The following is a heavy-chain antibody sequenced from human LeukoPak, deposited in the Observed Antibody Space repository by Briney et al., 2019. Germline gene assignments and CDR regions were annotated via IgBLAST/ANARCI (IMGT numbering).Heavy chain of an antibody. CDR3: ARDLAYDSSGYYSGPY. J-gene: IGHJ4*02. CDR1: GFTFSNYW. D-gene: IGHD3-22*01. CDR2: VGTDGSDP. V-gene: IGHV3-74*03. Sequence: GGSLRLSCVASGFTFSNYWMHWVCQAPGEGLVWLSRVGTDGSDPKYADSVKGRFTISRDNAKNTLYLQMSSLRAEDTAVYYCARDLAYDSSGYYSGPYWGQGTLVTVSS.